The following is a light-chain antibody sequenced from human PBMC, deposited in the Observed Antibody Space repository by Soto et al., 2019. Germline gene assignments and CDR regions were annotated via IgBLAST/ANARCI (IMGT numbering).Light chain of an antibody. J-gene: IGKJ4*01. CDR1: QGISNY. CDR2: AAS. V-gene: IGKV1-27*01. CDR3: QKHNSAPLT. Sequence: DIQMTQSPSSLSASVGDRVTITCRASQGISNYLAWYQQKPGKVPKLLISAASTLQLEVPSRFSGRGSRTDFTLTISSLQPADVATYYCQKHNSAPLTFGVGTKVEIK.